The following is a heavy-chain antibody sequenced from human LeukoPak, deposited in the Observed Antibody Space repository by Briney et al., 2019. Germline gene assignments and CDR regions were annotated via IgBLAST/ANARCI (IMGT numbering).Heavy chain of an antibody. J-gene: IGHJ2*01. Sequence: GGSLRLSCEGSGFRFNGYGLHWVRQASGKGLEWIGRIRSKANYYATAYVESVKGRFIVSRDDSKRSAYLQMNDLKTEDTAVYYCTRSASVDIGGRPDFCYFDLWGRGTLVTVSS. CDR1: GFRFNGYG. V-gene: IGHV3-73*01. D-gene: IGHD1-26*01. CDR2: IRSKANYYAT. CDR3: TRSASVDIGGRPDFCYFDL.